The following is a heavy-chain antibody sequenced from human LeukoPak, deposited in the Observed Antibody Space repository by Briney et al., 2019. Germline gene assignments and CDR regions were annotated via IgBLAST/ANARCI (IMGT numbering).Heavy chain of an antibody. D-gene: IGHD3-10*01. J-gene: IGHJ5*02. CDR3: ARVREGYGSGSYHLLDP. CDR1: GGSISSSSYY. CDR2: IYYSGST. Sequence: SETLSLTCTVSGGSISSSSYYWGWIRQPPGKGLEWIGSIYYSGSTYYNPSLKSRVTISVDTSKNQFSLKLSSVTAADTAVYYCARVREGYGSGSYHLLDPWGQGTLVTVSS. V-gene: IGHV4-39*07.